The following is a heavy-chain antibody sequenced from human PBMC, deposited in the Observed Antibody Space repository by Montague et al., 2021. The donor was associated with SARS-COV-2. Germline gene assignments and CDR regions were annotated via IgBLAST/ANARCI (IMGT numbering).Heavy chain of an antibody. Sequence: TLSLTCTVSGDSITSDVSYWSWIRQPAGKGLECIGRIYTTGSTNYNPSLKSRLTISLDTSKNQFSLKLSSVTAADTAVYYCAGDDFRWDFDCWGQGTLVTVSS. CDR3: AGDDFRWDFDC. CDR1: GDSITSDVSY. J-gene: IGHJ4*02. V-gene: IGHV4-61*02. D-gene: IGHD2/OR15-2a*01. CDR2: IYTTGST.